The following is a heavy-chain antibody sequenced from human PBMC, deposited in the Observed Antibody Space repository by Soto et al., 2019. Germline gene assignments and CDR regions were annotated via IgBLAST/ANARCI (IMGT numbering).Heavy chain of an antibody. CDR1: GGTFSSYT. D-gene: IGHD3-3*02. V-gene: IGHV1-18*01. J-gene: IGHJ5*02. CDR2: ISAYIGIA. CDR3: ARDSPPIAS. Sequence: ASVKVSCKASGGTFSSYTISWVRQAPGQGLEWMGRISAYIGIANYAQKLQGRVTMTADTSTSTAYMELRSLRSDDTAVYYCARDSPPIASWGQGTLVTVSS.